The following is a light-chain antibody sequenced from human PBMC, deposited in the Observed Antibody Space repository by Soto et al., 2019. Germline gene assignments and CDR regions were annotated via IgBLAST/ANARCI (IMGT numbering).Light chain of an antibody. CDR2: DND. J-gene: IGLJ1*01. V-gene: IGLV1-51*01. CDR3: GTWDSSLSAGV. CDR1: APSIGNHC. Sequence: TQPPSVSATPGQTVTISCSGTAPSIGNHCVSWYQQLPGTAPKLLIYDNDKRPSEIPDRFSGSKSGTSATLGITGLQTGDEADYFCGTWDSSLSAGVFGTGTKVTVL.